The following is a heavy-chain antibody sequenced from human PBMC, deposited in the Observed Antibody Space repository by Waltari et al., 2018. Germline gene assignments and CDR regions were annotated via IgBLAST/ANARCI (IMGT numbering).Heavy chain of an antibody. Sequence: QVQLQESGPGLVKPSETLSLTCTVSGYSISSGYYWGWIRQPPGKGLEGIGSIYHSGSTYYNPSLNSRVTISVDTSKNQFSLKLSSVTAADTAVYYCARGTTVVTPEDYWGQGTLVTVSS. CDR2: IYHSGST. CDR1: GYSISSGYY. D-gene: IGHD4-17*01. V-gene: IGHV4-38-2*02. J-gene: IGHJ4*02. CDR3: ARGTTVVTPEDY.